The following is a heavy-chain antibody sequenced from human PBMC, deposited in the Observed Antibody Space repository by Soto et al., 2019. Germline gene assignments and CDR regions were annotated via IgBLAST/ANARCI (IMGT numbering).Heavy chain of an antibody. V-gene: IGHV4-31*03. D-gene: IGHD2-15*01. CDR2: IYYSGST. J-gene: IGHJ6*03. Sequence: QLQLQESGPGLVKHSQTLSLTCTVSGGSISSVGYYWSWVRQHPGKGMESIGNIYYSGSTYYHPSLKSRITISIDTSKNKCSRKVSSVTAADTAVDLCARSEDINYYYSRDVGGKGTRVTVSS. CDR1: GGSISSVGYY. CDR3: ARSEDINYYYSRDV.